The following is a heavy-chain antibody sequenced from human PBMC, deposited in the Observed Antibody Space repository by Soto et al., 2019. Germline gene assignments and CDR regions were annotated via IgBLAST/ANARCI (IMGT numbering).Heavy chain of an antibody. CDR1: GYTFTTYG. V-gene: IGHV1-18*01. CDR3: ARDETIATPAGGY. Sequence: QVQLVQSGTEVKQPGASEKVSCKASGYTFTTYGINWVRQAPGQGLEWMGWISAYNGNTNYAQNLQGRVTMTTDTSTSTAYMELRSLRSDDTAVYYCARDETIATPAGGYWGQGTLVTVSS. CDR2: ISAYNGNT. D-gene: IGHD6-6*01. J-gene: IGHJ4*02.